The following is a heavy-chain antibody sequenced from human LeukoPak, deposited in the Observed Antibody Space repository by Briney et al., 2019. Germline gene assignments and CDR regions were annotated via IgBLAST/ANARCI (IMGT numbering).Heavy chain of an antibody. CDR3: TVTVGDY. Sequence: GGSLRLSCTASGFTFGDYAMSWVRQAPGKGLEWVGFIRSKAYGGTTEYAASVKGRFTISRDDSKSIAYLQMNSLKTEDTAVYYCTVTVGDYWGQGTLVTVSS. CDR2: IRSKAYGGTT. D-gene: IGHD3-16*01. J-gene: IGHJ4*02. V-gene: IGHV3-49*04. CDR1: GFTFGDYA.